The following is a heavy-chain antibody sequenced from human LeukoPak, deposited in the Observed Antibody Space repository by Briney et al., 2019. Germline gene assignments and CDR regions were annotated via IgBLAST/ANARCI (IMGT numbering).Heavy chain of an antibody. CDR3: AREGFLDY. Sequence: GGSLRLSCAASGFTFSSYWMSWVRQAPGKGLEWVANMNQDGSQKNYVDSVKGRFTISRDNAKNSLYLQMNSLRAEDTAVYYCAREGFLDYWGQGTLVTVSS. V-gene: IGHV3-7*01. D-gene: IGHD3-3*01. J-gene: IGHJ4*02. CDR2: MNQDGSQK. CDR1: GFTFSSYW.